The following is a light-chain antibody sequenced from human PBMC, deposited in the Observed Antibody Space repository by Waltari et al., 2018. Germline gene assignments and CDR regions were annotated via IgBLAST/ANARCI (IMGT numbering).Light chain of an antibody. V-gene: IGLV2-14*01. CDR1: SSDVGDYNY. Sequence: QSALTQPASVSGSPGQSITISCTGTSSDVGDYNYVSWYQQRPGKAPKLMIFDVSQRPSWLSNRFSGSKSGNTASLTISGLQAEDEADYYCSSYTSSSTWVFGGGTKLTVL. J-gene: IGLJ3*02. CDR2: DVS. CDR3: SSYTSSSTWV.